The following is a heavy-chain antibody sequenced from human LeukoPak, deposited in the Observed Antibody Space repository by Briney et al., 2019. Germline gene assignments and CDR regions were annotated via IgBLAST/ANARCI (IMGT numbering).Heavy chain of an antibody. J-gene: IGHJ4*02. V-gene: IGHV1-8*01. Sequence: GASVRVSCKASGYTFTNCDINWVRQATGQGLEWMGWMNPYSGNTGYAQKFQGRVTMTRNTSINTAYIELSSLESEDTAVYYCARVPAARDFGYWGQGTPVIVSS. CDR3: ARVPAARDFGY. CDR2: MNPYSGNT. CDR1: GYTFTNCD. D-gene: IGHD2-15*01.